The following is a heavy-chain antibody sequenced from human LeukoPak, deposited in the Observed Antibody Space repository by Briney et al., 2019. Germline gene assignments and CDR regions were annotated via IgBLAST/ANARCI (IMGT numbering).Heavy chain of an antibody. CDR3: ARAAPRTTGTTAWFDP. V-gene: IGHV3-20*04. CDR2: INWNGGST. J-gene: IGHJ5*02. Sequence: GGSLRLSCAASGFTFDDSGMSWVRQAPGKGLEWISAINWNGGSTGYADSVKGRFTISRDNAKNSLYLQMNSLRAEDTALYYCARAAPRTTGTTAWFDPWGQGTLVTVSS. CDR1: GFTFDDSG. D-gene: IGHD1-1*01.